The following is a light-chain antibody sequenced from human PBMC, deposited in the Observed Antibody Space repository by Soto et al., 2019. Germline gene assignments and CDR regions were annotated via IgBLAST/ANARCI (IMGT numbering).Light chain of an antibody. V-gene: IGKV2D-29*02. J-gene: IGKJ5*01. CDR3: MQSTHLPPT. CDR2: EVS. Sequence: DVVMTQTDLAMVVITGRPSSSSCKSIASLLHITGETFLFWYLQKPGQSPQLLIYEVSTRVSGVPERFSGSGSGTDFTLESSRVETDDVGIYYCMQSTHLPPTFGQGTRLDIK. CDR1: ASLLHITGETF.